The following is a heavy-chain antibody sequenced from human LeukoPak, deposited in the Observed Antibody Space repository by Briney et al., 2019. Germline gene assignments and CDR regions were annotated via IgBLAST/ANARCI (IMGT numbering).Heavy chain of an antibody. Sequence: GGSLRLSCAASGFTFSNDWMCWVRQAPGKGLEWVANIKQDGSEKYYVDSVKGRFTISRDNAKNSLYLQMNSLRAEDTAVYYCARGYSSGWYGVFGYWGQGTLVTVSS. V-gene: IGHV3-7*01. D-gene: IGHD6-19*01. CDR1: GFTFSNDW. CDR3: ARGYSSGWYGVFGY. CDR2: IKQDGSEK. J-gene: IGHJ4*02.